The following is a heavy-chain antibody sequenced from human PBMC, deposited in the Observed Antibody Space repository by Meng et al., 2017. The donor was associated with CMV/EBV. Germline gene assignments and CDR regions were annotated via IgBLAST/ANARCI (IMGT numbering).Heavy chain of an antibody. Sequence: GEALKISCAASGCTFSSYEMNWVRQSPGKGLEWVSYISSSGSTIYYADSVKGRFTISRDNAKNSLYLQMNSLRAEDTAVYYCARDYDILTGSAPYYYGMDVWGPGTTVTVSS. CDR2: ISSSGSTI. D-gene: IGHD3-9*01. J-gene: IGHJ6*02. CDR1: GCTFSSYE. CDR3: ARDYDILTGSAPYYYGMDV. V-gene: IGHV3-48*03.